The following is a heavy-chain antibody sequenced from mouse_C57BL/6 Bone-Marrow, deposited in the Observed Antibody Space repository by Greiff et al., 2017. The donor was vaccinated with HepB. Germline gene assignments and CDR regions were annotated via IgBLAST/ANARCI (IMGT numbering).Heavy chain of an antibody. D-gene: IGHD4-1*01. CDR2: IYPGDGNT. J-gene: IGHJ2*01. CDR1: GYSFSSSW. CDR3: ARSPGTYFDY. Sequence: VQLQQSGPELVKPGASVKISCKASGYSFSSSWMNWVKQRPGQGLDWIGRIYPGDGNTNYNGKFKGRATLIADKSSSTAYMQLSSLTSEDSAVYYCARSPGTYFDYWGQGTTLTVSS. V-gene: IGHV1-82*01.